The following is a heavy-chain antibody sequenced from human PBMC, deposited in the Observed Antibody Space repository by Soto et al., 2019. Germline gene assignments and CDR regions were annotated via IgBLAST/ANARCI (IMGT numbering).Heavy chain of an antibody. Sequence: GGSLRLSCAASGFTFSSYGMHWVRQAPGKGLEWVAVIWYDGSNKYYADSVKGRFTISRDNSKKTLYRQRKSLRAEDTAVYYCARDRENLVMRWDYYYGMDVWGQGTTVTVSS. CDR3: ARDRENLVMRWDYYYGMDV. D-gene: IGHD1-26*01. CDR2: IWYDGSNK. CDR1: GFTFSSYG. J-gene: IGHJ6*02. V-gene: IGHV3-33*01.